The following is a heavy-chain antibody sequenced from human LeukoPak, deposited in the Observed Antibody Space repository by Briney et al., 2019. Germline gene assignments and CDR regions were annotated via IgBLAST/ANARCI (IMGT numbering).Heavy chain of an antibody. Sequence: PSETLSLTCTVSGGSITSSSYYCGWIRQPPGKGLEWIGYIYHSGIAYYNPSLKSRVTISIDRSKNQFSLKLSSVTAADTAIYYCARSRDTWADYWGQGILVTVSS. CDR2: IYHSGIA. CDR3: ARSRDTWADY. V-gene: IGHV4-39*07. D-gene: IGHD1-26*01. CDR1: GGSITSSSYY. J-gene: IGHJ4*02.